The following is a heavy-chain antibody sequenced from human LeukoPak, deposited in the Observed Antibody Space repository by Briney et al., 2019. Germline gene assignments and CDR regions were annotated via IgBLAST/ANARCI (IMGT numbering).Heavy chain of an antibody. J-gene: IGHJ5*02. Sequence: TGGSLRLSCAASGFTFSSYSMNWVRQPPGKGLEWIGSIYYSGSTYYNPSLKSRVTISVDTSKNQFSLKLSSVTAADTAVYYCARHPLIVVVPAATGGNWFDPWGQGTLVTVSS. D-gene: IGHD2-2*01. CDR3: ARHPLIVVVPAATGGNWFDP. V-gene: IGHV4-39*01. CDR1: GFTFSSYSMN. CDR2: IYYSGST.